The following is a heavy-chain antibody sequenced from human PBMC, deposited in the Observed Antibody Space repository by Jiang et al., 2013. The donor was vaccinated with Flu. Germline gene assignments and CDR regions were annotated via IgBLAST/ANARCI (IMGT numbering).Heavy chain of an antibody. Sequence: GSGLVKPSETLSLTRTVSDGSFSGYFWTWIRQPPGKGLEWIGSLYYSGSTYYNPSLKSRVTISLDTSKNQFSLKLTSVTAADTAVYYCTRQRKYRGYIYSFDPWGQGTLVTVSS. CDR3: TRQRKYRGYIYSFDP. CDR2: LYYSGST. V-gene: IGHV4-59*08. J-gene: IGHJ5*02. CDR1: DGSFSGYF. D-gene: IGHD5-18*01.